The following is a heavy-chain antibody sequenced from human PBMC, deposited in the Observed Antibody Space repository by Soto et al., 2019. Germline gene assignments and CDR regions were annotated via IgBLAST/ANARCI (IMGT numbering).Heavy chain of an antibody. V-gene: IGHV4-4*07. J-gene: IGHJ2*01. D-gene: IGHD3-9*01. CDR2: IYASGRT. Sequence: PSETLSLTCTVSGVPITPYFWSWIRQPAGEAPEWLGHIYASGRTTYNPSLKSRVTMFVSQTQVSLRLTSVTAADTAVYYCARHFDVDPSLDHYYFDLWGRGALVTVSS. CDR1: GVPITPYF. CDR3: ARHFDVDPSLDHYYFDL.